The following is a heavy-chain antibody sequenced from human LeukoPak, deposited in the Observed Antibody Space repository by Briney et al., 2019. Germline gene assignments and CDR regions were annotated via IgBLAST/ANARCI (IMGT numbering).Heavy chain of an antibody. D-gene: IGHD2-2*01. CDR3: ARLGIVPATVLNAFDI. J-gene: IGHJ3*02. CDR1: GGSISSNNYY. Sequence: PSETLSLTCTVSGGSISSNNYYWGWIRQPPGKGLEWIGSIYYSGSTYYNASLKSRVTISVDTSKNQFSLKLTSVTAADTAVYYCARLGIVPATVLNAFDIWGQGTMVTVSS. V-gene: IGHV4-39*07. CDR2: IYYSGST.